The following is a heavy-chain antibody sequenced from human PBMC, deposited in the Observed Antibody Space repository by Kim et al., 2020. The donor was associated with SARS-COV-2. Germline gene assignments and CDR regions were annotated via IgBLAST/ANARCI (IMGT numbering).Heavy chain of an antibody. CDR2: INSGGNT. CDR3: ARAVTALFYEAGWFDS. Sequence: GGSLRLSCAASGLTVSNNYMSWVRQAPGKGLECVSVINSGGNTYYADPVKGRFTISRDNSKNTLYLQMNSLRAEDTAVYFCARAVTALFYEAGWFDSWGPGTLVTVSS. V-gene: IGHV3-53*01. D-gene: IGHD4-17*01. J-gene: IGHJ5*01. CDR1: GLTVSNNY.